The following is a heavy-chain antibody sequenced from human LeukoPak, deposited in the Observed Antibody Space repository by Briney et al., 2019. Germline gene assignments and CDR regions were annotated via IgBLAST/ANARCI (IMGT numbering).Heavy chain of an antibody. CDR3: ARVVDYDFWSGYYGIDY. Sequence: GGSLRLSCAASGFTFSSYWMHWVRQAPGKGLVWVSRINSDGSSTSYADSVKGRFTISRDNAKNTLYLQMNSLRAEDTAVYYCARVVDYDFWSGYYGIDYWGQGTLVIVSS. CDR2: INSDGSST. D-gene: IGHD3-3*01. V-gene: IGHV3-74*01. J-gene: IGHJ4*02. CDR1: GFTFSSYW.